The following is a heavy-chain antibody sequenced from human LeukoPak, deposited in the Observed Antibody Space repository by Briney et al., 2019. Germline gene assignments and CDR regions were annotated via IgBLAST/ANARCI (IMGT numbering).Heavy chain of an antibody. J-gene: IGHJ4*02. CDR1: GYTFTSYG. CDR2: ISPYNGNT. CDR3: ARDVAVAYCGGDCYSKFFNDY. V-gene: IGHV1-18*01. D-gene: IGHD2-21*02. Sequence: GASVKVSCKASGYTFTSYGISWVRQAPGQGLEWMGWISPYNGNTNYAQKLQGRVTMTTDTSTSTAYMELRSLRSDDTAVYYCARDVAVAYCGGDCYSKFFNDYWGQGTLVTVSS.